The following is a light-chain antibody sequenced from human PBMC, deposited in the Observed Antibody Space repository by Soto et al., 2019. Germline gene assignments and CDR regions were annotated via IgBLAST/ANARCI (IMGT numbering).Light chain of an antibody. CDR2: GAS. Sequence: EIVLTQSPGTLSLSPGERATLSCRASQSVSSSYLAWYQQKPGQAPRLLIYGASSRATGIPDRFSGSGSGTDFTLTISRLEPEDFAVYYCQKYGSSQWKFGQGTKV. CDR3: QKYGSSQWK. J-gene: IGKJ1*01. CDR1: QSVSSSY. V-gene: IGKV3-20*01.